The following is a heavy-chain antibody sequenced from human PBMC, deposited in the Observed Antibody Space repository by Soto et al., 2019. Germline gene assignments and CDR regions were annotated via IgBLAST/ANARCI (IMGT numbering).Heavy chain of an antibody. D-gene: IGHD3-10*01. CDR3: ARGSLASPSYNHGMDV. J-gene: IGHJ6*02. CDR1: GYSCTSYW. V-gene: IGHV5-10-1*01. Sequence: PVASLRISWRAAGYSCTSYWVNWVRQMPGRGLEWMGRIDPSDSSTNYSPSFQGHVTMSVDKSIDTVHLQWSSLKASDSAIYYCARGSLASPSYNHGMDVWGQGTTVTVSS. CDR2: IDPSDSST.